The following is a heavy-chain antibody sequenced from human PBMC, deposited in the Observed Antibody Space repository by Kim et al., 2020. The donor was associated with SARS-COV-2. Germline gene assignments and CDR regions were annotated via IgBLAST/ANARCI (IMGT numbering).Heavy chain of an antibody. D-gene: IGHD3-16*01. CDR2: ILHSGNT. CDR3: ARGLKGVVLMSHYYAMDV. J-gene: IGHJ6*02. CDR1: GGSFSGYY. V-gene: IGHV4-34*01. Sequence: SETLSLTCAVYGGSFSGYYWSWVRQPPGKGLEWIGEILHSGNTYYNPSLKSRVTFSLDTSKSQFSLRLTSVTAADTAVYYCARGLKGVVLMSHYYAMDVWGQGTTVTVSS.